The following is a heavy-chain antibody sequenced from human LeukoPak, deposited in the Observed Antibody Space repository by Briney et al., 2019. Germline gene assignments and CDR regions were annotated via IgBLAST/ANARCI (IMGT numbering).Heavy chain of an antibody. J-gene: IGHJ4*02. D-gene: IGHD6-13*01. V-gene: IGHV1-8*01. Sequence: ASVKVSCKASGYTFTSYDINWVRQATGQGLEWMGWMNPNSGNTGYAQKFQGRDTMTRNTSISTAYMELSSLRSEDTAMYYCARDIAAPFDYWGQGTLVAVSS. CDR3: ARDIAAPFDY. CDR2: MNPNSGNT. CDR1: GYTFTSYD.